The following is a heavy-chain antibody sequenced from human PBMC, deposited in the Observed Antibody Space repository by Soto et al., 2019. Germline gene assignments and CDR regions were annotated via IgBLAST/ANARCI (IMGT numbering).Heavy chain of an antibody. D-gene: IGHD6-13*01. CDR3: ARDRSSSPYYGMDF. V-gene: IGHV1-2*04. CDR2: INPNSGGT. J-gene: IGHJ6*02. Sequence: ASVQVSCKASGYTFTGYYMHWVRQAPGQGLEWMGWINPNSGGTNYAQKFQGWVTMTRDTSVSTAYMELSSLRSEDTAVYYCARDRSSSPYYGMDFCGQGSTVIVSS. CDR1: GYTFTGYY.